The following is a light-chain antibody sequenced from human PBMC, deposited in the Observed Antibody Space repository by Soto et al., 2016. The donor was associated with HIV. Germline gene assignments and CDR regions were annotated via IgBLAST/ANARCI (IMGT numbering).Light chain of an antibody. Sequence: DIQMTQSPSSLSASVGDRVTITCRASQRISNYLNWYQQKPGKAPKLLLYAASNLQSGVPSRFSGSGSGTDFTLTLSSVQPDDVGTYYCQQYNTVPWTFGQGTKLEMK. V-gene: IGKV1-39*01. J-gene: IGKJ1*01. CDR3: QQYNTVPWT. CDR2: AAS. CDR1: QRISNY.